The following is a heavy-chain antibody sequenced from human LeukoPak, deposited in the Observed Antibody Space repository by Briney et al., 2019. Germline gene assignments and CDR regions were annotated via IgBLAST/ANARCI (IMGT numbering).Heavy chain of an antibody. CDR1: GGSISSYY. Sequence: SETLSLTCIVSGGSISSYYWSWIRQPPGKGLEWIGHIYYSGSTNYNPSLKSRVTISVDTSKNQFSLKLSSVTAADTAVYYCARADSSGYYVGYWGQGTLVTVSS. J-gene: IGHJ4*02. V-gene: IGHV4-59*01. D-gene: IGHD3-22*01. CDR2: IYYSGST. CDR3: ARADSSGYYVGY.